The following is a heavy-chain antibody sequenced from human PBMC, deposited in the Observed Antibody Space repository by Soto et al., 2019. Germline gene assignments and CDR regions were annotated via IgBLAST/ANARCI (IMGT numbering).Heavy chain of an antibody. J-gene: IGHJ6*02. Sequence: SETLSLTCAVSGGSISSSNWWSWVRQPPGKGLEWIGEIYHSGSTNYNPSLKSRVTISVDKSKNQFSLKLSSVTAADTAVYYCARLYYDFWSGPVYYYYGMDVWGQGTTVTVSS. D-gene: IGHD3-3*01. CDR2: IYHSGST. CDR3: ARLYYDFWSGPVYYYYGMDV. CDR1: GGSISSSNW. V-gene: IGHV4-4*02.